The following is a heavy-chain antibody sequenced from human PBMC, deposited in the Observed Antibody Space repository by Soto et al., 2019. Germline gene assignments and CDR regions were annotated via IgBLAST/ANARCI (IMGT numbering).Heavy chain of an antibody. CDR2: VNNNGNT. Sequence: SETLSLTCNVSGGSVSGYHWSWIRQPPGKVLEWIGYVNNNGNTDYNPSLESRVTISVDTSRNQISLYLTSVTAADTAVYYCARHWKYSYGYVDYWGQGTLVTVSS. CDR3: ARHWKYSYGYVDY. CDR1: GGSVSGYH. J-gene: IGHJ4*02. V-gene: IGHV4-59*08. D-gene: IGHD5-18*01.